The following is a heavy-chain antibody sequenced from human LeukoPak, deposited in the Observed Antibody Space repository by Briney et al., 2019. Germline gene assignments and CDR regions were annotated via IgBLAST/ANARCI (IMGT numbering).Heavy chain of an antibody. Sequence: GGSLRLSCAASGLTFSNYAVNWVRQAPGKGLEWVSAISSSGGSTYYADSVKGRFTISRDNSKNTLYLQMNSLRVEDTALYYCAKAPEGKSAYALPANWGQGTLVTVSS. D-gene: IGHD5-12*01. CDR2: ISSSGGST. V-gene: IGHV3-23*01. CDR1: GLTFSNYA. CDR3: AKAPEGKSAYALPAN. J-gene: IGHJ4*02.